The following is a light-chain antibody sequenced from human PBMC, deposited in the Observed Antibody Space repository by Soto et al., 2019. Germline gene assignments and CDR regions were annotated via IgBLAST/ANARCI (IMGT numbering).Light chain of an antibody. CDR3: QHYNSYSEA. V-gene: IGKV1-5*03. J-gene: IGKJ1*01. CDR2: KAS. CDR1: QTISSW. Sequence: DIQMTQSPSTLSGSVGDRVTMRFGASQTISSWLAWYQQKPGKAPKLLIYKASTLKSGVPSRFSGSGSGTEFTLTISSLQPDDFATYYCQHYNSYSEAFGQGTKVDIK.